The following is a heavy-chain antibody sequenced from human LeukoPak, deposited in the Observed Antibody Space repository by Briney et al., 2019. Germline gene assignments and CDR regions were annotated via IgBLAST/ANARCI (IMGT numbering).Heavy chain of an antibody. D-gene: IGHD3-9*01. V-gene: IGHV3-64D*06. CDR3: VKDQGLRYFDWLLS. CDR2: ISSNGGST. CDR1: GFTFSSYA. J-gene: IGHJ5*02. Sequence: GGPLTLSCSASGFTFSSYAMHWVRQAPGKGLEYVSAISSNGGSTYYADSVTGRFTISRDNSKNTLYLQMSSLRAEDTAVYYCVKDQGLRYFDWLLSWGQGTLVTVSS.